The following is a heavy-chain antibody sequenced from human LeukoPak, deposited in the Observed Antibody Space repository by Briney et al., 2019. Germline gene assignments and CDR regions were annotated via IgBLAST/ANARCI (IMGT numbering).Heavy chain of an antibody. D-gene: IGHD2-2*01. V-gene: IGHV4-30-4*01. Sequence: SETLSLTCTVSGGSISSGDYYWSWIRQPPGKGLEWIGYIYYSGSTYYNPSLKSRVTMSVDTSKNQFSLKLSSVTAADTAVYYCARGVPTNTDYWGQGTLVTVSS. CDR2: IYYSGST. CDR1: GGSISSGDYY. J-gene: IGHJ4*02. CDR3: ARGVPTNTDY.